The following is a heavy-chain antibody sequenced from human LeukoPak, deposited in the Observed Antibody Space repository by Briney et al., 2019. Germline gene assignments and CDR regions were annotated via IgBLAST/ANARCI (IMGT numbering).Heavy chain of an antibody. J-gene: IGHJ4*02. Sequence: SETLSLTCTASGGSFSSYYWSWIRQPPGKGLEWIGYIYYSGSTNYNPPLKSRVTISVGTSKNQFSLRLISVTAADTAVYYCAGSHYNILTGYYIFDYWGQGTLVTVSS. D-gene: IGHD3-9*01. CDR3: AGSHYNILTGYYIFDY. V-gene: IGHV4-59*01. CDR1: GGSFSSYY. CDR2: IYYSGST.